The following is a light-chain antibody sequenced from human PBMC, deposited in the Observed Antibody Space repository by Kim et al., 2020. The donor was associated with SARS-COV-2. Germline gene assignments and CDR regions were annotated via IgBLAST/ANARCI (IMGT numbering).Light chain of an antibody. V-gene: IGKV3-15*01. Sequence: ETEMTQSPATLSVSPGQRATVSCRASQTISSNLAWYQQKPGQTLRLVIYDASTRATGIPVRFSGSGSGTEFTLTISSLQSEDFAVYYCHQYNKWPPTFGQGTKVEIK. CDR3: HQYNKWPPT. CDR2: DAS. CDR1: QTISSN. J-gene: IGKJ1*01.